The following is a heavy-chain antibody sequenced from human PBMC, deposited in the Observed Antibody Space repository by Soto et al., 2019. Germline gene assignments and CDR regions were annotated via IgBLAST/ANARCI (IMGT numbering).Heavy chain of an antibody. CDR1: GGTFSSYT. V-gene: IGHV1-69*02. CDR2: IIPILGIA. D-gene: IGHD3-10*01. CDR3: ASLMSSGYYYGMDV. J-gene: IGHJ6*02. Sequence: QVQLVQSGAEVKKPGSSVKVSCKGSGGTFSSYTISWVRQAPGQGLEWMGRIIPILGIANYAQKFQGRVTIAAXKXPSTAYMELSSLRSEDTAVYYCASLMSSGYYYGMDVWGQGTTVTVSS.